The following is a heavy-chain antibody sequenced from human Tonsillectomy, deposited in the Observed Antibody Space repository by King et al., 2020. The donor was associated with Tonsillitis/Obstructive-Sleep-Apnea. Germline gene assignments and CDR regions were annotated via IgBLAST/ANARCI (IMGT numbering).Heavy chain of an antibody. D-gene: IGHD3-22*01. CDR2: IYPGDSDT. CDR1: GYSFTSYW. V-gene: IGHV5-51*03. J-gene: IGHJ2*01. Sequence: QLVQSGAEVRKPGESLKISCKGSGYSFTSYWIGWVRQMPGKGLEWMGIIYPGDSDTSYSPSFQGQVTISADKSISTAYLQWSSLKASDTAMYYCARRDYYDSGGDFYWYFDLWGRGTLVTVSS. CDR3: ARRDYYDSGGDFYWYFDL.